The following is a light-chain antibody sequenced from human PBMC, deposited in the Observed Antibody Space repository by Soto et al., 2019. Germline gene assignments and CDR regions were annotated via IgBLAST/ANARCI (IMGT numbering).Light chain of an antibody. Sequence: EIVLTQSPGTLSLSPGERATLSCRASQSVSSSCLAWYQQKLGRAPRLLIYGASSRATGIPDRFSGSGSGTDFTLTISRLEPEDFAVYYCQHYGSSPLTFGQGSKVEIK. V-gene: IGKV3-20*01. CDR1: QSVSSSC. CDR3: QHYGSSPLT. CDR2: GAS. J-gene: IGKJ1*01.